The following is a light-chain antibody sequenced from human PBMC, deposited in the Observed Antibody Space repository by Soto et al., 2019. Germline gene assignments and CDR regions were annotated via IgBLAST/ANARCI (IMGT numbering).Light chain of an antibody. Sequence: QSVLTQPASVSGSPGQSITVSCTGSSSDVGAYNYVSWYQQHPGKAPKLIIYDVTNRPSGISGRFSGAKSGNTASLTISGVQAEDEADYYCSSYLSSRTYVFGTGTKLTVL. J-gene: IGLJ1*01. CDR1: SSDVGAYNY. V-gene: IGLV2-14*03. CDR3: SSYLSSRTYV. CDR2: DVT.